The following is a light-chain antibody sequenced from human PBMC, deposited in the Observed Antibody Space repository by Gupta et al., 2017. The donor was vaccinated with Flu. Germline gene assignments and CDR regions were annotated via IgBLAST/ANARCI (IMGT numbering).Light chain of an antibody. V-gene: IGKV1-39*01. CDR1: QTIGNF. CDR3: QQSNIPVT. CDR2: AVS. Sequence: DIQITQSPSSLSASVGDRVTITCRTTQTIGNFLNWYQQKPGKAPKLLVYAVSSLQSGVPSMFSGSGSGTDSILTISSLQREDFATYCCQQSNIPVTFGPGTKVDVK. J-gene: IGKJ3*01.